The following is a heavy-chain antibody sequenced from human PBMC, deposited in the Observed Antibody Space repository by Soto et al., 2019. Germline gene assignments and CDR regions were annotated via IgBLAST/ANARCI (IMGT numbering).Heavy chain of an antibody. CDR2: IWYDGSNK. D-gene: IGHD1-26*01. Sequence: QVQLVESGGGVVQPGRSLRLSCAASGFTFSSYGMHWVRQAPGKGLEWVAVIWYDGSNKYYADSVKGRFTISRDNSKNTLYLQMNSLRAEDTAVDYWARESRERGMDVWGQGTTVTVSS. J-gene: IGHJ6*02. V-gene: IGHV3-33*01. CDR1: GFTFSSYG. CDR3: ARESRERGMDV.